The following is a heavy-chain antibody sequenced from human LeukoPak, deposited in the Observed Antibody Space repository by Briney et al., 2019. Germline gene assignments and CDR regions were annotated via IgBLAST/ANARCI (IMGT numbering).Heavy chain of an antibody. Sequence: ASVKVSCKSSRYTFTGYYMHWVRQAPGQGLEWMGWINPNSGGTNYAQKFQGRVTMTRDTSISTAYMELSRLRSDDTAVYYCAREVDTSMVRFDYWGQGTLVTVSS. D-gene: IGHD5-18*01. CDR1: RYTFTGYY. CDR3: AREVDTSMVRFDY. J-gene: IGHJ4*02. CDR2: INPNSGGT. V-gene: IGHV1-2*02.